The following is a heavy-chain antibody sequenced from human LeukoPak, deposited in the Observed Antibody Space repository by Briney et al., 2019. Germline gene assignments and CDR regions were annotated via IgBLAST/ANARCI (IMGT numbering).Heavy chain of an antibody. CDR1: GFSVTSNY. CDR3: ARRRSGSPDDAFDI. J-gene: IGHJ3*02. D-gene: IGHD1-26*01. CDR2: FYCGGRP. V-gene: IGHV3-53*01. Sequence: PGGSLRLSCAASGFSVTSNYMTWVRQAPGKGLDWISIFYCGGRPHYADSMKGRFIISRDNSKNTLYLQMNSLRTEDTAVYYCARRRSGSPDDAFDIWGRGTLVTVSS.